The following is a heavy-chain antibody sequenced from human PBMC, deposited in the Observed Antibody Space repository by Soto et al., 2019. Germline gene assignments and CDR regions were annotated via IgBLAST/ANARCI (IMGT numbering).Heavy chain of an antibody. D-gene: IGHD2-15*01. Sequence: PGGSLRLSCAASGFTFSSYSMNWVRQAPGKGLEWVSSISSSSSYIYYADSVKGRFTISRDNAKNSLYLQMNSLRAEDTAVYYCARDHREYCSGGSCYWYYWGQGTLVTVSS. J-gene: IGHJ4*02. CDR2: ISSSSSYI. CDR3: ARDHREYCSGGSCYWYY. CDR1: GFTFSSYS. V-gene: IGHV3-21*01.